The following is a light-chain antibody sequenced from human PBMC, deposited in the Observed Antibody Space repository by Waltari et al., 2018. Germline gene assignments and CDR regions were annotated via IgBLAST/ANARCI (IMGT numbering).Light chain of an antibody. V-gene: IGLV2-8*01. J-gene: IGLJ2*01. Sequence: QSALTQPPSASGSPGQSATISCPGPSSDVGGYNYVSWYQQHPGKAPKLMIYAVSKRPSGVPDRFSGSKSGNTASLTVSGLQAEDEADYYCSSYAGSNIVVFGGGTKLTVL. CDR1: SSDVGGYNY. CDR2: AVS. CDR3: SSYAGSNIVV.